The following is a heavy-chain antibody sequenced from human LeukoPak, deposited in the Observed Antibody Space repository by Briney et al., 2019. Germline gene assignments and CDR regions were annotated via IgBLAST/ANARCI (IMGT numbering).Heavy chain of an antibody. CDR3: ARDSCGSPSCFDY. D-gene: IGHD2-2*01. CDR2: IQYDGSIE. J-gene: IGHJ4*02. V-gene: IGHV3-33*01. CDR1: GLAFSSVG. Sequence: GGSLSLSCAPSGLAFSSVGVPCVGGSAGRGLEGWAAIQYDGSIEYYADSVKGRFTISRDQSKNTLFLQVNSLRAEDTAVYYCARDSCGSPSCFDYWGQGTLVAVSS.